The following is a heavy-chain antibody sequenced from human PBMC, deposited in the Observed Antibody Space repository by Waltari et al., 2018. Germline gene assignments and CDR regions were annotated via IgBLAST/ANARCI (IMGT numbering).Heavy chain of an antibody. J-gene: IGHJ6*02. V-gene: IGHV1-69*05. CDR3: AAKDGSSSFRYYYGMDV. CDR2: IIPIFGTA. CDR1: GVTFSTYD. D-gene: IGHD6-6*01. Sequence: QVHLVQSGSKVKKPGSSVKVSCKSSGVTFSTYDISSSRQAPGQGLEWMGGIIPIFGTANYAQKFQGRVTITTDESTSTAYMELSSLRSEDTAVYYCAAKDGSSSFRYYYGMDVWGQGTTVTVSS.